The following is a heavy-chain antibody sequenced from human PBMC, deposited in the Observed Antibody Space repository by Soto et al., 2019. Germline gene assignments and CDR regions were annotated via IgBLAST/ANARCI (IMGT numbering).Heavy chain of an antibody. J-gene: IGHJ4*02. CDR3: AREAKY. CDR1: GFTFSSYA. V-gene: IGHV3-30-3*01. Sequence: PGGSLRLSCAASGFTFSSYAMHWVRQAPGKGLEWVAVISYDGSNKYYADSVKGRFTISRDNSKNTLYLQMNSPRAEDTAVYYCAREAKYWGQGTLVTVSS. CDR2: ISYDGSNK.